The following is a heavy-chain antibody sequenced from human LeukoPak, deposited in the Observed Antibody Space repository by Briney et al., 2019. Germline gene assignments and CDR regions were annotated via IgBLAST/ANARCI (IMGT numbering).Heavy chain of an antibody. D-gene: IGHD4-17*01. J-gene: IGHJ4*02. CDR1: GGSISSGGYS. CDR3: ARVGYGDYVWGRYFDY. Sequence: SETLSLTCAVSGGSISSGGYSWSWIRQPPGKGLEWIGYIYHSGSTYYNPSLKSRVTISVDRSKNQFSLKLSSVTAADTAVYYCARVGYGDYVWGRYFDYWGQGTLVTVSS. CDR2: IYHSGST. V-gene: IGHV4-30-2*01.